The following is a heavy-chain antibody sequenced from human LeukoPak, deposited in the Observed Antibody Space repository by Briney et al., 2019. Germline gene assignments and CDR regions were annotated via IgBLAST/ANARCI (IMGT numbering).Heavy chain of an antibody. J-gene: IGHJ5*02. V-gene: IGHV1-8*01. CDR2: INTNTDKT. CDR1: GYTFTNYD. CDR3: VRVVPGPFNRFEA. D-gene: IGHD2-8*02. Sequence: GASVKVSCKTSGYTFTNYDINWVRQAPGQGLEWMGWINTNTDKTGYPEKFQGRVTMTRTTSIRTAYMELRSLTSDDTAVYFCVRVVPGPFNRFEAWGQGTLVIVSS.